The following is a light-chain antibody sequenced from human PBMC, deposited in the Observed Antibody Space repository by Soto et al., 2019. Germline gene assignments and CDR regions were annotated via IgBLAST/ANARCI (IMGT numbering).Light chain of an antibody. Sequence: QSVLTQPPSASGTPGQRVTISCSGSSSNVGINAVNWYQQLPGTAPKLLIYSTNQRPSGVPDRFSGSKSGTSASLAVSGLQSEDEAAYYCAAWDDSLNGPVFGGGTKLTVL. J-gene: IGLJ2*01. CDR2: STN. CDR3: AAWDDSLNGPV. V-gene: IGLV1-44*01. CDR1: SSNVGINA.